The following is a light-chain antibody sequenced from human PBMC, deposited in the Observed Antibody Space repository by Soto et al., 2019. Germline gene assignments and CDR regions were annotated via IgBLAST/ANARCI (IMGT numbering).Light chain of an antibody. CDR3: LQYYSYPYT. V-gene: IGKV1-17*01. J-gene: IGKJ2*01. Sequence: DIQMTQSPSSLSASVGDRVTITCRASQGITTDFAWYQQKPGKAPKRLIHAAASLQSGVPSRFSGSGSGTEFTLTISSLQPEDFATYYCLQYYSYPYTFGQGTKLEIK. CDR1: QGITTD. CDR2: AAA.